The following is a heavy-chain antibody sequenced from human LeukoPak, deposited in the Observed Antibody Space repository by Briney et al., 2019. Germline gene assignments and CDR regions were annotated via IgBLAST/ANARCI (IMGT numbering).Heavy chain of an antibody. CDR1: GYSFTSYW. Sequence: GESLKISCKGSGYSFTSYWTGWVRQMPGKGLEWMGIIYPGDSDTRYSPSFQGQVTISADKSISTAYLQWSSLKASDTAMYYCASQQQLVGDYYGMDVWGQGTTVTVSS. J-gene: IGHJ6*02. CDR2: IYPGDSDT. CDR3: ASQQQLVGDYYGMDV. D-gene: IGHD6-13*01. V-gene: IGHV5-51*01.